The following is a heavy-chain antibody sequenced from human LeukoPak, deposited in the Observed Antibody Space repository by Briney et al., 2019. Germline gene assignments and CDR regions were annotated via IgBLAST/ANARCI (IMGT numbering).Heavy chain of an antibody. V-gene: IGHV4-59*06. J-gene: IGHJ3*02. Sequence: SETLSLTCTVSGGSISSYYWSWIRQHPGKGLEWIGYIYYSGSTYYNPSLKSRVTISVDTSKNQFSLKLSSVTAADTAVYYCATYGDYGVLAFDIWGQGTTVTVSS. CDR1: GGSISSYY. CDR2: IYYSGST. D-gene: IGHD4-17*01. CDR3: ATYGDYGVLAFDI.